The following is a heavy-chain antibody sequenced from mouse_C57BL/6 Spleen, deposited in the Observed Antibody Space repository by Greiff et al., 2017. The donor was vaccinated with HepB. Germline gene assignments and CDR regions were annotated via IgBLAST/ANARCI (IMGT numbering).Heavy chain of an antibody. V-gene: IGHV1-69*01. Sequence: QVQLQQPGAELVMPGASVKLSCKASGYTFTSYWMHWVKQRPGQGLEWIGEIDPSDSYTNYNQKFKGKSTLTVDKSSSTAYMQLSSLTSEDSAVYYCARSNYYGSSPPDYWGQGTTLTVSS. CDR2: IDPSDSYT. CDR1: GYTFTSYW. CDR3: ARSNYYGSSPPDY. D-gene: IGHD1-1*01. J-gene: IGHJ2*01.